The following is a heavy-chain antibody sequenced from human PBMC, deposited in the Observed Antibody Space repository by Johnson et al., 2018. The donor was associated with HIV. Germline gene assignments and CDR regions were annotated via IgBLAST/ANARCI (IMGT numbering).Heavy chain of an antibody. D-gene: IGHD6-13*01. CDR1: GFTFDDYA. V-gene: IGHV3-9*01. Sequence: VQLVESGGGLVQPGRSLRLSCAASGFTFDDYAMHWVRQAPGKGLAWVSGISWNSGSIGYADSVKGRFTISRDNAKNSLYLQMNSLRAEDTALYYCAKDRKGSSSWLRSGVAFDIWGQGTMVTVSS. CDR3: AKDRKGSSSWLRSGVAFDI. CDR2: ISWNSGSI. J-gene: IGHJ3*02.